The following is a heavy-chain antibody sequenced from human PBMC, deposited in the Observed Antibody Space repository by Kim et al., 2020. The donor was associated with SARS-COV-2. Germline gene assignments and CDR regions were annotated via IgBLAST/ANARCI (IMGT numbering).Heavy chain of an antibody. J-gene: IGHJ4*02. V-gene: IGHV3-33*01. D-gene: IGHD3-22*01. CDR3: ARNYYDSSGYLGY. Sequence: ADSVKGLFTISRDNSKNTLYLQMNSLRAEDTAVYYCARNYYDSSGYLGYWGQGTLVTVSS.